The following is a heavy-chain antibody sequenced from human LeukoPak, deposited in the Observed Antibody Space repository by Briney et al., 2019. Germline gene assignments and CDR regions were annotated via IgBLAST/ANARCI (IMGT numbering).Heavy chain of an antibody. Sequence: GGSLRLACAASGFSFSSYWMHWVRQTPGRGLMWVSRINSDGSSTTYADSVKGRFTISRDNAKNTLYLQMNSLRAEDTAVYYCARLMSVAAAWFDPWGQGTLVTVSS. CDR1: GFSFSSYW. J-gene: IGHJ5*02. CDR2: INSDGSST. CDR3: ARLMSVAAAWFDP. V-gene: IGHV3-74*01. D-gene: IGHD6-13*01.